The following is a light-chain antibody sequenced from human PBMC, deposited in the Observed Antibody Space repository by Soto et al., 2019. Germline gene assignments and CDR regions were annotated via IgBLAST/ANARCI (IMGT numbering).Light chain of an antibody. J-gene: IGKJ1*01. CDR2: DVS. CDR3: QQCNTFWT. CDR1: ESISTW. Sequence: DIQMTQSPSTLSASVGDRVTITFRASESISTWLAWYQQKPGKAPKLLIYDVSSLESGVPSRFSGSGSGTEFTLTISSLQPDDVATYYCQQCNTFWTFGQGTKVDI. V-gene: IGKV1-5*01.